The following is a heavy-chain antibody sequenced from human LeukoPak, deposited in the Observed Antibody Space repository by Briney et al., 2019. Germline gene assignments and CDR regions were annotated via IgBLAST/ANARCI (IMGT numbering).Heavy chain of an antibody. J-gene: IGHJ4*02. D-gene: IGHD1-7*01. CDR1: GYTFTAYY. CDR3: ARVEGSAATRGD. V-gene: IGHV1-2*02. Sequence: ASVKVSCKASGYTFTAYYVHWVRQAPGQGLEWMGLIKHNSGGTIYAQMFPGRVTMTRDTSISTAYMELSRLTSDDTAVYYCARVEGSAATRGDWGQGTLVTVSS. CDR2: IKHNSGGT.